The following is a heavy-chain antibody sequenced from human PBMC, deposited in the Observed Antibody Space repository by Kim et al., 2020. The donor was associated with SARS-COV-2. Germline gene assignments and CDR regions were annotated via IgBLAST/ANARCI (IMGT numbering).Heavy chain of an antibody. J-gene: IGHJ6*02. D-gene: IGHD3-3*01. V-gene: IGHV4-4*02. CDR2: IYHSGRT. CDR1: GGSISDSNW. Sequence: SETLSLTCAVSGGSISDSNWWSWVRQPPGKGLEWIGEIYHSGRTNYNPSLKSRVTISIDKSNNQFSLKLSSVTAADTAMYYCARDRLERNPYHYHYGMDVWGQGATVTVSS. CDR3: ARDRLERNPYHYHYGMDV.